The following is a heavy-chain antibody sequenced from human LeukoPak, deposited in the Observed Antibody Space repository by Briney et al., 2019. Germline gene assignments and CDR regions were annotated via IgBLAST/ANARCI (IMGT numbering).Heavy chain of an antibody. CDR3: ARLCWGNQLAGFDS. V-gene: IGHV4-61*01. CDR2: IYYSGST. D-gene: IGHD3-10*02. Sequence: SETLSLTCTVSGGSVSSGSYYWSWIRQPPGKGLEWIGYIYYSGSTNYNPSLKSRVTMSVDTSKNQFSLKLSSVTAADTAVYYCARLCWGNQLAGFDSWGQGTLVTVSS. CDR1: GGSVSSGSYY. J-gene: IGHJ4*02.